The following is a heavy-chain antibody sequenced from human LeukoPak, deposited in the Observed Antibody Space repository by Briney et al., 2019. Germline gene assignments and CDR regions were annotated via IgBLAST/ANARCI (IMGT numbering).Heavy chain of an antibody. J-gene: IGHJ4*02. D-gene: IGHD1-1*01. CDR2: IKTQVYGGTT. Sequence: PGGSLRLSCTASGFAFGDFAMNWVRQAPGKGLEWVGFIKTQVYGGTTEYAASVKGRFTISRDDSKAIAYLQLNSLKTEDTAVYYCTRDHRDDWNPGYYFDYWGQGTLVTVSS. CDR1: GFAFGDFA. V-gene: IGHV3-49*04. CDR3: TRDHRDDWNPGYYFDY.